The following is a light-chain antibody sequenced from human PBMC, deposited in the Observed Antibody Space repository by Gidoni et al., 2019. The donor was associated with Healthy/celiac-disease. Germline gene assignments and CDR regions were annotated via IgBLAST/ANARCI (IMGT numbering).Light chain of an antibody. Sequence: QSALTQPASVPGSPGQSITISCTGTSSYVGGYNYVSWYQQHPGKAPKLMIYEVSNRPSGVSNHFSGSKSGNTASLTISGLQAEDEADYYCSSYTSSSTLEAVFGGGTKLTVL. V-gene: IGLV2-14*01. CDR3: SSYTSSSTLEAV. CDR2: EVS. CDR1: SSYVGGYNY. J-gene: IGLJ2*01.